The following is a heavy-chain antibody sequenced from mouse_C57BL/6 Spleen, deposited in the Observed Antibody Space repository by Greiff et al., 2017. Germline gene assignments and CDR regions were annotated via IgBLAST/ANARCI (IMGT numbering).Heavy chain of an antibody. CDR3: TAQLSLRNFDY. Sequence: EVHLVESGGGLVQPGGSMKLSCVASGFTFSNYWMNWVRQSPEKGLEWVAQIRLKSDNYATHYAVSVKGRFTISRDDSKSSAYLQMNNLRAEDTGIYYCTAQLSLRNFDYWGQGTTLTVSS. CDR2: IRLKSDNYAT. D-gene: IGHD3-2*02. J-gene: IGHJ2*01. V-gene: IGHV6-3*01. CDR1: GFTFSNYW.